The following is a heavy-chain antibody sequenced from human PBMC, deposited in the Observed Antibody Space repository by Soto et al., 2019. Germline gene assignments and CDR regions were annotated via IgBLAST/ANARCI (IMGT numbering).Heavy chain of an antibody. D-gene: IGHD3-10*01. CDR3: VRGGSGSRGDY. Sequence: QVQLWQSGAEMKKPGSSVKVSYKTSGGAFSNFAVSWVRQAPGQGLEWVGGITPILGTPSYAQKFQGRVTITADVSTTSAYMEITSLTSEDTALYYCVRGGSGSRGDYWGQGTPVTVSS. CDR2: ITPILGTP. V-gene: IGHV1-69*01. CDR1: GGAFSNFA. J-gene: IGHJ4*02.